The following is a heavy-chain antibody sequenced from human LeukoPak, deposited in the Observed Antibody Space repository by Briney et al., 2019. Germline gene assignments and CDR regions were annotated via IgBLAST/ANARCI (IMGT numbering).Heavy chain of an antibody. Sequence: ASVKVSCKASGYTFTSYYMHWVRQAPGQGLEWMGIINPSGGSTSYAQKFQGRVTMTRDTSTSTVYMELSRLRSDGTAVYYCAREARQTGDVWGQGTTVTVSS. CDR1: GYTFTSYY. J-gene: IGHJ6*02. V-gene: IGHV1-46*01. CDR3: AREARQTGDV. CDR2: INPSGGST.